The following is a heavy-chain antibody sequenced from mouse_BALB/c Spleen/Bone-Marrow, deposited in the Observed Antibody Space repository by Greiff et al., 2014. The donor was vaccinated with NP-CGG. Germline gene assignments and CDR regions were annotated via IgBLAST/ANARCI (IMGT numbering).Heavy chain of an antibody. Sequence: QVHVKQSGAEVVRPGTSVKVSCKASGYAFTNYLIEWVKQRPGQGLEWIGVINLGSGGTNYNEKFKGKATLTADKSSSTAYMQFSSLTSDDSAVYFCARLRRGGFYTMDYWGQGTSVTVSS. D-gene: IGHD2-12*01. J-gene: IGHJ4*01. V-gene: IGHV1-54*01. CDR3: ARLRRGGFYTMDY. CDR2: INLGSGGT. CDR1: GYAFTNYL.